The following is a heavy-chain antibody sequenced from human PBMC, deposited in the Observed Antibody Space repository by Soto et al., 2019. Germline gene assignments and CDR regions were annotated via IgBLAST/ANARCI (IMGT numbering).Heavy chain of an antibody. CDR2: TYYRSKWYN. CDR1: GDSVSSNSAA. J-gene: IGHJ6*02. D-gene: IGHD2-2*01. Sequence: SQTLSLTCAISGDSVSSNSAAWNWIRQSPSRGLEWLGRTYYRSKWYNDYVVSVKSRITINPDTSKNQFSLQLNSVTPEDTAVYYCAREGGIVVVPAAGGLYYYYYGMDVWGQGTTVTVS. V-gene: IGHV6-1*01. CDR3: AREGGIVVVPAAGGLYYYYYGMDV.